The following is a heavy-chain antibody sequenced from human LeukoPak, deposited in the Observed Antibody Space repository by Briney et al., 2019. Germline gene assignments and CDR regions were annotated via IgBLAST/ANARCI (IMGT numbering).Heavy chain of an antibody. J-gene: IGHJ6*02. V-gene: IGHV3-21*01. D-gene: IGHD2/OR15-2a*01. CDR3: ARDLDINIEYKGFDYYHFGMDV. CDR1: GFTFSSYS. CDR2: ISSSSKYI. Sequence: GGSLRLSCAAPGFTFSSYSMNWVRQAPGKGLEWVSSISSSSKYIYYAESVKGRFIISRDSAKNSLYLQVNSLRAEDTAVYYCARDLDINIEYKGFDYYHFGMDVWGQGTTVTVSS.